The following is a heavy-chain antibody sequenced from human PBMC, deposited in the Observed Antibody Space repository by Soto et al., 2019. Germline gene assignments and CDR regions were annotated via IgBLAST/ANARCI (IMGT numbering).Heavy chain of an antibody. Sequence: QVQLQESCPGLVKPSQTLSLTCTVSGGSISSGGYYWSWIRQHPGKGLEGIGYIYYSGSTYSNPSLKSRVTISVDTSKNQFSLKLSSVTAADTAVYYCARQRGWYFDLWGRGTLVTVSS. CDR3: ARQRGWYFDL. D-gene: IGHD3-10*01. J-gene: IGHJ2*01. CDR1: GGSISSGGYY. CDR2: IYYSGST. V-gene: IGHV4-31*03.